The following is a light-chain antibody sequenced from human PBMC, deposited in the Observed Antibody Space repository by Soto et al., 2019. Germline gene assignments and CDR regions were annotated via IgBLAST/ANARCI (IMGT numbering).Light chain of an antibody. J-gene: IGKJ1*01. CDR1: QSVNSW. V-gene: IGKV1-5*01. CDR2: DAS. CDR3: QQYNSYPWT. Sequence: DIQRTQSPSTLSAFVGDRVTITCRASQSVNSWLAWYHKKPGKAPKLLIYDASSLESGVPSRFSGSGSGTELTITISSLQPDDFETYYCQQYNSYPWTFGQGTKVDIK.